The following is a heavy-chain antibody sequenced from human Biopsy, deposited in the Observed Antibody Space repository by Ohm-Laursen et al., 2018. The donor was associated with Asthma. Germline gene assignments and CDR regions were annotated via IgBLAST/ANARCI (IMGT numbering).Heavy chain of an antibody. J-gene: IGHJ3*02. CDR2: INPNSGDT. CDR1: GYTFISYA. CDR3: ARTYYDFLTGQVNDAFAI. D-gene: IGHD3-9*01. V-gene: IGHV1-2*06. Sequence: ASVKVSCKTSGYTFISYAIHWVRQAPGQGLEWMGRINPNSGDTKYAQRFQGRVTVTRDRSISTAYMDLSSLRSEDTAVYYCARTYYDFLTGQVNDAFAIWGQGTMVTVSS.